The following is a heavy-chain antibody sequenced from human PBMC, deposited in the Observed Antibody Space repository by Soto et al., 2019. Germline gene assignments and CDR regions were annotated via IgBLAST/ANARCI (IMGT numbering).Heavy chain of an antibody. D-gene: IGHD5-12*01. CDR2: ISSSGTYI. CDR1: GFTFSTYS. J-gene: IGHJ4*02. CDR3: VSGHQVTDEESHAY. Sequence: GGTLRLSGAASGFTFSTYSMNWVRQPPGKGLEGGSSISSSGTYIYYADSVKGRFTISRDNAKNSVSLQMNSLRAEDTAVYYCVSGHQVTDEESHAYWAQGTLVTVSS. V-gene: IGHV3-21*06.